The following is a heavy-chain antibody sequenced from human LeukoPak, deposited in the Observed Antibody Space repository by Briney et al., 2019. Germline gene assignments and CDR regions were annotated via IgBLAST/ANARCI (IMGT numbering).Heavy chain of an antibody. D-gene: IGHD2-8*01. J-gene: IGHJ4*02. Sequence: GGSLRLSCAASGFTFSGSAMHWVRQASGKGLEWVGRIRSEPNSYATAYAASVKGRFTISRDDSKNTAYPQMNSLKTEDTAVYYCTSLLGYCTNDVCYNYWGQGTLVTVSS. CDR2: IRSEPNSYAT. V-gene: IGHV3-73*01. CDR3: TSLLGYCTNDVCYNY. CDR1: GFTFSGSA.